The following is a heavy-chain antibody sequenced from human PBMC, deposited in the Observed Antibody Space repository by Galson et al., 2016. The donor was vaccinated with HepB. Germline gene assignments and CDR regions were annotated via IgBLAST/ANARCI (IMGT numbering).Heavy chain of an antibody. Sequence: SLRLSCAASGFTFSIYGMHWVRQAPGKGLEWVAVIWYDGSNRYYADSVKDRFTISRDNSKGTLYLKMNNMRGEDTEVHYCAREHGAYCGRACYTVRPNALDIWGQGTTVTVSS. J-gene: IGHJ3*02. CDR1: GFTFSIYG. D-gene: IGHD2-21*01. CDR3: AREHGAYCGRACYTVRPNALDI. CDR2: IWYDGSNR. V-gene: IGHV3-33*01.